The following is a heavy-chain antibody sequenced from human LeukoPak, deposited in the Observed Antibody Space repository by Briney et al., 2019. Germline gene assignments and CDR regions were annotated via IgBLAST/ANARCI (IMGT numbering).Heavy chain of an antibody. CDR3: AKDTYYYDSSGYYVSGLDY. J-gene: IGHJ4*02. D-gene: IGHD3-22*01. V-gene: IGHV3-48*01. CDR1: GFTFSSYS. CDR2: ISSSSSTI. Sequence: GGSLRLSCAASGFTFSSYSMNWVRQAPGKGLEWVSYISSSSSTIYYADSVKGRFTISRDNAKNSLYLQMNSLRAEDTAVYYCAKDTYYYDSSGYYVSGLDYWGQGTLVTVSS.